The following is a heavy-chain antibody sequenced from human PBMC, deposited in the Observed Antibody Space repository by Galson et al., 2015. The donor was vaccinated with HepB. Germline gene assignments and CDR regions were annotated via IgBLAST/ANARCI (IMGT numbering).Heavy chain of an antibody. D-gene: IGHD3-10*01. J-gene: IGHJ4*02. CDR1: GFTFSSYA. CDR3: AKWARNYYGSGSSLFDY. CDR2: ISGSGGST. Sequence: SLRLSCAASGFTFSSYAMRWVRQAPGKGLEWVAAISGSGGSTYYADSVKGRFTISRDNSKNTLYLEMNSLRAGDTAVYYCAKWARNYYGSGSSLFDYWGQGTLVTVSS. V-gene: IGHV3-23*01.